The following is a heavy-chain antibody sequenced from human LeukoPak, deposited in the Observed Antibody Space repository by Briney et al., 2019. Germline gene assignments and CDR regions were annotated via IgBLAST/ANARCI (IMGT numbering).Heavy chain of an antibody. D-gene: IGHD6-19*01. CDR3: AKAEEAFVPVAGNLDY. Sequence: PSETLSLTCTVSGGSISSSRYYWGWIRQTPGKGLEWVSSTSGTGGTTYYADSVKGRFTISRDNSKDTLYLHLNSLTPGDTAVYYCAKAEEAFVPVAGNLDYWGQGTQVTVSS. V-gene: IGHV3-23*01. CDR2: TSGTGGTT. J-gene: IGHJ4*02. CDR1: GGSISSSRYY.